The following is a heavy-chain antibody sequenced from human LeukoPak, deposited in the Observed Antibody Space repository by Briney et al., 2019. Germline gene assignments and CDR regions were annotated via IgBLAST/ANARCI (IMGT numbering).Heavy chain of an antibody. D-gene: IGHD3-22*01. CDR2: IYYSGST. CDR3: ARLDYDSSGYYSCFDY. V-gene: IGHV4-39*01. Sequence: SETLSLTCTVSGGSISSSSYYWGWIRQPPGKGLEWIGSIYYSGSTYYNPSLKSRVTISVDTYKNQFSLKLSSVTAADTAVYYCARLDYDSSGYYSCFDYWGQGTLVTVSS. J-gene: IGHJ4*02. CDR1: GGSISSSSYY.